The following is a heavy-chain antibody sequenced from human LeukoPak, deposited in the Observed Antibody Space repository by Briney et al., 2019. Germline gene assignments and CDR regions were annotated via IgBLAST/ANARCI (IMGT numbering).Heavy chain of an antibody. J-gene: IGHJ3*02. V-gene: IGHV4-4*07. CDR1: GGSINSYY. D-gene: IGHD2-2*01. Sequence: SETLSLTCTVSGGSINSYYWSWVRQSAGKGLEWIGRIYTSGSTPDYSPSLKSRVTMSIDTSKNQFSLQLSSVTAADTAVYYCATSPPVVPAAITAFDIWGQGTMVTVSS. CDR2: IYTSGSTP. CDR3: ATSPPVVPAAITAFDI.